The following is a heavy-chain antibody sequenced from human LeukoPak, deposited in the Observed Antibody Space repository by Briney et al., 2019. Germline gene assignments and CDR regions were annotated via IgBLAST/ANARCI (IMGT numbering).Heavy chain of an antibody. Sequence: GGSLRLSCVASGFTFSSYSMNWVRQAPGKGLEWVSSITSSSTYIYYADSVKGRFTISRDNAKNSLYLQMNGLRAEDTAVYYCARDPIVVVPSASFYYYMDVWGKGTTVTVSS. V-gene: IGHV3-21*01. D-gene: IGHD2-2*01. CDR1: GFTFSSYS. J-gene: IGHJ6*03. CDR3: ARDPIVVVPSASFYYYMDV. CDR2: ITSSSTYI.